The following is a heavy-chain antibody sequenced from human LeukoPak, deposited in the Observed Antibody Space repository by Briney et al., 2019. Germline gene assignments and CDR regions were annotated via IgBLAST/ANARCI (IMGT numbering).Heavy chain of an antibody. CDR3: ARLRALRAGFDP. D-gene: IGHD3-10*01. CDR1: GGSISSSSYY. Sequence: SETLSLTCTVSGGSISSSSYYWSWIRQPPGKGLEWIGYIYTSGSTNYNPSLKSRVTISVDTSKNQFSLKLSSVTAADTAVYYCARLRALRAGFDPWGQGTLVTVSS. V-gene: IGHV4-61*05. CDR2: IYTSGST. J-gene: IGHJ5*02.